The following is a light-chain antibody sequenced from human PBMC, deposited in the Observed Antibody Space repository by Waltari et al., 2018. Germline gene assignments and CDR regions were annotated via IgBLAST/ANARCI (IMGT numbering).Light chain of an antibody. V-gene: IGLV10-54*04. Sequence: QAGLTQPPSVSKGLGQTATLSCTGNNNHVGNQGAAWLQQHPGHPPKVLSYRNNYRPSGISERFSASRSGNTASLTISGLQPEDEADYYCSAWDSDLTAYVFGTGTKVTVL. CDR1: NNHVGNQG. CDR2: RNN. CDR3: SAWDSDLTAYV. J-gene: IGLJ1*01.